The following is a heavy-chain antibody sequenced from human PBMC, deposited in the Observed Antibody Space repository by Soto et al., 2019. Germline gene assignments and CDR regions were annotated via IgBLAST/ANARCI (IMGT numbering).Heavy chain of an antibody. CDR3: AKVSLGATTITDYYYCGLDV. CDR2: ISGGGGST. J-gene: IGHJ6*02. CDR1: GFTFSSYA. D-gene: IGHD1-26*01. V-gene: IGHV3-23*01. Sequence: GGSLRLSCAASGFTFSSYAMSWVRQAPGKGLEWVSAISGGGGSTYYADSVKGRVTISRDNSKNTLYLQMNSLRAEDTAVYYCAKVSLGATTITDYYYCGLDVWGQGTTVTVSS.